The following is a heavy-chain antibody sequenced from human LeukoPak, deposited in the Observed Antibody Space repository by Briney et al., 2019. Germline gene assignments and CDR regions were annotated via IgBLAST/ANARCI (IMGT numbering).Heavy chain of an antibody. Sequence: ASVKVSCKGLGYTFTNYGITWVRQAPGQGLEWLGWISGDKGNTNYAQKVQGRVTMTTDTSTSTAYMELRSLRSDDTAVYYCARMYPRNYHLFDYWGQGTLVTVSS. CDR3: ARMYPRNYHLFDY. CDR2: ISGDKGNT. J-gene: IGHJ4*02. D-gene: IGHD1-7*01. CDR1: GYTFTNYG. V-gene: IGHV1-18*01.